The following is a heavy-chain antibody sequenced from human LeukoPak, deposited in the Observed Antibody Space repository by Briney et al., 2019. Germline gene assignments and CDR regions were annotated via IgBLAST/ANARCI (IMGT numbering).Heavy chain of an antibody. V-gene: IGHV3-53*01. J-gene: IGHJ4*02. Sequence: PGGSLRLSCAASGFTVSSNYMSWVRQAPGKGLEWASVIYSGGSTYYADSVKGRFTISRDNSKNTLYLQMNSLRAEDTAVYYCAKLLVVGAPRWDYWGQGTLVTVSS. CDR2: IYSGGST. CDR3: AKLLVVGAPRWDY. CDR1: GFTVSSNY. D-gene: IGHD1-26*01.